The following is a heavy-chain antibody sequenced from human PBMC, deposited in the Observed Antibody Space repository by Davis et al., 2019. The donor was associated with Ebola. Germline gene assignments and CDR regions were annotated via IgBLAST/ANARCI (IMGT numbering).Heavy chain of an antibody. J-gene: IGHJ6*02. V-gene: IGHV6-1*01. CDR1: GDSVSTAG. CDR2: TYYKSKWYN. Sequence: HSQTLSLTCAISGDSVSTAGWNWIRQSPSRGLEWLGRTYYKSKWYNGYAASVKSRITINPDTSKNQFSLQLTSVTPEDTGLYYWARGWLRGGMDVWGEGTTVTV. D-gene: IGHD5-18*01. CDR3: ARGWLRGGMDV.